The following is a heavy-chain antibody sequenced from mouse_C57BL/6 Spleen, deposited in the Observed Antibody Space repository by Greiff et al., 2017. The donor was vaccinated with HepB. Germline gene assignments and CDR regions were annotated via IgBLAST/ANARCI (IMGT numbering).Heavy chain of an antibody. CDR2: INPNYGTT. Sequence: LVESGPELVKPGASVKISCKASGYSFTDYNMNWVKQSNGKSLEWIGVINPNYGTTSYNQKFKGKATLTVDQSSSTAYMQLNSLTSEDSAVYYCARYPYYGSSPWYFDVWGTGTTVTVSS. J-gene: IGHJ1*03. CDR3: ARYPYYGSSPWYFDV. CDR1: GYSFTDYN. D-gene: IGHD1-1*01. V-gene: IGHV1-39*01.